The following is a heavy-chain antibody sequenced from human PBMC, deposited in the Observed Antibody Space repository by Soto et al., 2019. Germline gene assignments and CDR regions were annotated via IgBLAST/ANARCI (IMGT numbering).Heavy chain of an antibody. D-gene: IGHD1-7*01. V-gene: IGHV4-59*01. CDR2: VYYSGST. Sequence: SETLSLTCTVSGGSIRSYHWSWVRQPPGKGLEWIRYVYYSGSTNYNPSLKSRVSISVDTSKNQFSRKVSSVTAADTAVYYCERLELPYYHYGMDVWGQGTTDT. CDR1: GGSIRSYH. CDR3: ERLELPYYHYGMDV. J-gene: IGHJ6*02.